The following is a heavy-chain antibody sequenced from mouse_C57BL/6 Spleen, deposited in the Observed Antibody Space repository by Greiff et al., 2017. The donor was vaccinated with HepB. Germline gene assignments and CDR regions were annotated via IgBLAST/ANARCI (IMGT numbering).Heavy chain of an antibody. J-gene: IGHJ4*01. CDR1: GFTFSSYG. D-gene: IGHD1-1*01. V-gene: IGHV5-6*01. CDR2: ISSGGSYN. CDR3: SRHPPGFTTVVADAMDY. Sequence: EVQLVESGGDLVKPGGSLKLSCAASGFTFSSYGMSWVRQTPDKRLEWVATISSGGSYNYYPDSVKGRFTISSDNAKNTVYLQMSRLKSEDTAMDYWSRHPPGFTTVVADAMDYWGQGTSVTVSS.